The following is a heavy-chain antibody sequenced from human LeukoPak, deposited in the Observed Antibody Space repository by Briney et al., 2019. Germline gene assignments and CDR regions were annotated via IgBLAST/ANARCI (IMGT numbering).Heavy chain of an antibody. D-gene: IGHD2-2*01. CDR1: GYTVTELS. CDR2: FHPEDGET. J-gene: IGHJ4*02. V-gene: IGHV1-24*01. CDR3: ARDDQLFDY. Sequence: ASVKVSCKVSGYTVTELSMHWVRQSPGKGLEWMGGFHPEDGETIYAQKFQGRVTMTEDTSTDTAYRELSSLRSDDTAVYYCARDDQLFDYWGEGTLVTVSS.